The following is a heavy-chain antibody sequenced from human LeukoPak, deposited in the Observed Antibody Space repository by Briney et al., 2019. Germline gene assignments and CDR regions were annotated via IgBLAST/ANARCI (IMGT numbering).Heavy chain of an antibody. CDR2: ISSSSSYI. Sequence: GGSLRLSCAASGFSFSTYSMSWVRQAPGKGLEWVSSISSSSSYIYYADSVKGRFTISRDNAKNSLYLQMNTLRAEDTAVYYCARTSPLDYWGQGTLVTVSS. CDR3: ARTSPLDY. V-gene: IGHV3-21*01. J-gene: IGHJ4*02. D-gene: IGHD2-2*01. CDR1: GFSFSTYS.